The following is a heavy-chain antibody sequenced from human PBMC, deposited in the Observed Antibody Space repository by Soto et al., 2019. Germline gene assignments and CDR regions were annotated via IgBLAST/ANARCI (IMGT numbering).Heavy chain of an antibody. CDR3: ARAASLLWFGDSSESSWFDP. D-gene: IGHD3-10*01. V-gene: IGHV4-59*01. CDR2: IYYGGSA. J-gene: IGHJ5*02. CDR1: GGSIRNYH. Sequence: SETLSLTCTVSGGSIRNYHWSWIRQPPGKELEWIGYIYYGGSATYNPSIQSRVTISLDTSKNQVSLRLKSVTTADTAVYYCARAASLLWFGDSSESSWFDPWGQGTLVTVS.